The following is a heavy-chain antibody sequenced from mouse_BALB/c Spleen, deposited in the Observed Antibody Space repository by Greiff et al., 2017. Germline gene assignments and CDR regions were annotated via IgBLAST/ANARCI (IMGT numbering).Heavy chain of an antibody. Sequence: EVKLVESGGGLVKPGGSLKLSCAASGFTFSSYAMSWVRQTPEKRLEWVATISSGGSYTYYPDSVKGRFTISRDNAKNTLYLQMSSLRSEDTAMYYCARRTTAVYFDYWGQGTTLTVSS. J-gene: IGHJ2*01. CDR3: ARRTTAVYFDY. V-gene: IGHV5-9-3*01. CDR2: ISSGGSYT. D-gene: IGHD1-2*01. CDR1: GFTFSSYA.